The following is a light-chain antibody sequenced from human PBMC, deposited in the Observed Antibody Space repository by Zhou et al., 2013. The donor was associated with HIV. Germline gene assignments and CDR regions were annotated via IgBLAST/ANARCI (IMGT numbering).Light chain of an antibody. CDR3: QQYYSYPIT. J-gene: IGKJ5*01. V-gene: IGKV1-8*01. CDR1: QGISTF. CDR2: AAS. Sequence: AIRMTQSPSSFSASTGDRVNITCRANQGISTFLAWYQQKPGKAPKLLIYAASTLQNGVPSRFSGSGAGTEFTFTISRLQSEDFATYYCQQYYSYPITFGQGTRLEI.